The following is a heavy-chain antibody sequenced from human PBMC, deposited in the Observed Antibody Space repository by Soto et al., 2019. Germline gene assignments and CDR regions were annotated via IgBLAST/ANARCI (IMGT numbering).Heavy chain of an antibody. V-gene: IGHV4-30-4*01. J-gene: IGHJ6*02. CDR2: IYYSGST. Sequence: SETLSLTCTVSGGSISSGDYYWSWIRQPPGKGLEWIGYIYYSGSTYYNPSLKSRVTISVDTSKNQFSLKLSSVTAADTAVYYCSMSDYYYYGMDVWGQGNTVTVYS. D-gene: IGHD3-10*02. CDR3: SMSDYYYYGMDV. CDR1: GGSISSGDYY.